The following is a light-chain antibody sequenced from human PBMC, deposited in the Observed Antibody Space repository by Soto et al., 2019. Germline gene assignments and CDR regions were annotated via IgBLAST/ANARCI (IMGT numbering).Light chain of an antibody. CDR2: SNN. CDR1: SSNIGSNT. V-gene: IGLV1-44*01. CDR3: AAWDDSLNGFYV. J-gene: IGLJ1*01. Sequence: QSVLTQPPSASGTPGQRVTISCSGSSSNIGSNTVNWYQQLPGTDPKLLIYSNNQRPSGVPDRFSGSKSGTSASLAISGLQSEDEADYYCAAWDDSLNGFYVFGTGTKVTVL.